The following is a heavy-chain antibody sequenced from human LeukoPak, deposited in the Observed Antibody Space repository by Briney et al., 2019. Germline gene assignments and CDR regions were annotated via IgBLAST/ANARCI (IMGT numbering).Heavy chain of an antibody. V-gene: IGHV1-2*02. CDR1: GYTFTVNN. CDR3: AREREDYGDYVGVSSAFDI. J-gene: IGHJ3*02. CDR2: INPNSGGT. D-gene: IGHD4-17*01. Sequence: ASVKLSCKASGYTFTVNNMHWGRHAPGQGLEWMGWINPNSGGTNYAQKFQGRVTMTRDTSISTAYMELSRLRSDDTAVYYCAREREDYGDYVGVSSAFDIWGQGTMVTVSS.